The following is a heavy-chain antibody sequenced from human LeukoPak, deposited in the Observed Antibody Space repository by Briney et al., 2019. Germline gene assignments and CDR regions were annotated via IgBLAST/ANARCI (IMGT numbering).Heavy chain of an antibody. Sequence: SETLSLTCTVSGGSISSSSYYWGWIRQPPGKGLEWIGSIYCSGSTYYNPSLKSRVTISVDTSKNQFSLKLSSVTAADTAVYYCARLTGYSSGWYWFDPWGQGTLVTVSS. V-gene: IGHV4-39*07. CDR2: IYCSGST. J-gene: IGHJ5*02. D-gene: IGHD6-13*01. CDR3: ARLTGYSSGWYWFDP. CDR1: GGSISSSSYY.